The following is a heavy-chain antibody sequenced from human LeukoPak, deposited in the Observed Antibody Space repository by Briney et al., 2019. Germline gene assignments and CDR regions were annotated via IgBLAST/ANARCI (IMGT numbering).Heavy chain of an antibody. CDR3: ARDPDYYDSSGYPHDY. Sequence: GGSLRLYCAASGFTFSSYWMSWVRQAPGKGLEWVANIKQGGSEKYYVDSVKGRFTISRDNAKNSLYLQMNSLRAEDTAVYYCARDPDYYDSSGYPHDYWGQGTLVTVSS. J-gene: IGHJ4*02. D-gene: IGHD3-22*01. V-gene: IGHV3-7*01. CDR2: IKQGGSEK. CDR1: GFTFSSYW.